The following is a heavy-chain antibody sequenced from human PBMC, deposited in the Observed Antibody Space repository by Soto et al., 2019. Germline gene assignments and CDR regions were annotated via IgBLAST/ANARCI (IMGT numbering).Heavy chain of an antibody. CDR1: GGTFSSYA. Sequence: QVQLVQPGAEVKKPGSSVKVSCKASGGTFSSYAIRWVRQAPGQGLEGMGGIIPNFGTANYARKFQGRVTLTADEATITLYVGRSSVGSEITVVYFCASGGYCGGDCYSNWFDPCVRGSVVTACS. CDR2: IIPNFGTA. D-gene: IGHD2-21*02. CDR3: ASGGYCGGDCYSNWFDP. J-gene: IGHJ5*02. V-gene: IGHV1-69*01.